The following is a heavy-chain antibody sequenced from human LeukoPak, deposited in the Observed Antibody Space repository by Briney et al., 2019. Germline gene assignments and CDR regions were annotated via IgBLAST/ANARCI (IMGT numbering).Heavy chain of an antibody. CDR3: ARHRSSSTNWFDP. CDR1: VGSISSSSYY. V-gene: IGHV4-39*01. D-gene: IGHD6-13*01. J-gene: IGHJ5*02. Sequence: PSETLSLTCTVSVGSISSSSYYWGWIRQPPGKGLEWIGSIYYSGSTYYNPSLKSRVTISVDTSKNQFSLKLSSVTAADTAVYYCARHRSSSTNWFDPWVQGTLVTVSS. CDR2: IYYSGST.